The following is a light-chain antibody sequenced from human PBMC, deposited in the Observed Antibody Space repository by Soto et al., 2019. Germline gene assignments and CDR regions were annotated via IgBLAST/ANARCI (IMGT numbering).Light chain of an antibody. Sequence: DIQMTQSPSTLSASIGDKVTITCRATQSISSWLAWYQHKPGEAPKLLIYDASDLETGVPLRFSGRGSETEFTLTINGLQPDEFATFYCQQYNSFPRTFGQGPKVEI. V-gene: IGKV1-5*01. CDR1: QSISSW. CDR3: QQYNSFPRT. CDR2: DAS. J-gene: IGKJ1*01.